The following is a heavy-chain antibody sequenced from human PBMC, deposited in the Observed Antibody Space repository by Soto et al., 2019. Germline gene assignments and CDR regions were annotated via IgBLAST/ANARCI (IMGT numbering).Heavy chain of an antibody. D-gene: IGHD7-27*01. CDR2: ISYDGSNK. CDR3: AKDLLGPGRAYGMDV. CDR1: GFTFSSYG. J-gene: IGHJ6*02. V-gene: IGHV3-30*18. Sequence: QVQLVESGGGVVQPGRSLRLSCAASGFTFSSYGMHWVRQAPGKGLEWVAVISYDGSNKYHADSVKGRFTISRDNSKNPLYLQMNSLRAEDTAVYYCAKDLLGPGRAYGMDVWGQGTTVTVSS.